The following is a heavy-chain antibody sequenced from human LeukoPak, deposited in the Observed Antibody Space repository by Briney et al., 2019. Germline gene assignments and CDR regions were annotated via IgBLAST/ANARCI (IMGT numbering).Heavy chain of an antibody. CDR1: GGSFSGYY. CDR3: ARGGLAFRYSSSWRGNWFDP. J-gene: IGHJ5*02. Sequence: PSETLSLTCAVYGGSFSGYYWSWIRQPPVKVLEWIGEINHSGSTNYNPSLKSRVTISVDTSKNQFSLKLSSVTAADTAVYYCARGGLAFRYSSSWRGNWFDPWGQGTLVTVSS. CDR2: INHSGST. D-gene: IGHD6-13*01. V-gene: IGHV4-34*01.